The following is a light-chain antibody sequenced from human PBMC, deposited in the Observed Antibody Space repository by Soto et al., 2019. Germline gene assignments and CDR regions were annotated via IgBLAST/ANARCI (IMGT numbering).Light chain of an antibody. CDR2: DVT. J-gene: IGLJ1*01. CDR1: SRDVGAYNY. CDR3: CSYTNSSTNV. V-gene: IGLV2-14*01. Sequence: SVLTPPSPRSGAPGQAVTISFPGNSRDVGAYNYVSWFQQHPGKAPKLMIYDVTNRPSGVSNRFSGSKSGNTASLTISGLQAVDEDDYYCCSYTNSSTNVFGTGTKVTVL.